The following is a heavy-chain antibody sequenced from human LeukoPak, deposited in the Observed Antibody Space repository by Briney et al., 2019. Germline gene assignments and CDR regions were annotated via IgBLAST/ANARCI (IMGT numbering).Heavy chain of an antibody. D-gene: IGHD3-3*01. CDR2: TTPDGHEE. Sequence: GGSLRLSCAASGFTFSTYFMGWVRQAPGKGLECVANTTPDGHEEYCVDSVKGRFTISRDNAWNSLFLQMNNLRVEDTATYYCVRWRARQSEFDSWGQGTLVTVSS. V-gene: IGHV3-7*01. CDR1: GFTFSTYF. CDR3: VRWRARQSEFDS. J-gene: IGHJ4*02.